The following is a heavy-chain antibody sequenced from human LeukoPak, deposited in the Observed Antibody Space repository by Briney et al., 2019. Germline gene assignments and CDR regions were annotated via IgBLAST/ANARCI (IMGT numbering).Heavy chain of an antibody. Sequence: GGSLRLSCAASGFTFSSFGMNWVRQAPGKGLEWVSVISGSGDTTYYADSVKGRFVISRDNSKNTLYLQMNSLRAEDTAIYYCAKDMPARGGSGWSRDYMDVWGKGTTVTISS. D-gene: IGHD6-19*01. CDR3: AKDMPARGGSGWSRDYMDV. CDR1: GFTFSSFG. CDR2: ISGSGDTT. J-gene: IGHJ6*03. V-gene: IGHV3-23*01.